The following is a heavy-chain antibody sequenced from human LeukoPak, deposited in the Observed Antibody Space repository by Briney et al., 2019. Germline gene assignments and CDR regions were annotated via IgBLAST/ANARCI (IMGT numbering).Heavy chain of an antibody. CDR2: IYYSGST. CDR3: ASTLGSSWQSGF. D-gene: IGHD6-13*01. V-gene: IGHV4-59*08. J-gene: IGHJ4*02. Sequence: SETLSLTCIVSGGSISSYYWTWIRQPPGKGREWIGYIYYSGSTDYNPSLKGRVTISVDTSKNQFSLKLSSVTAADTAVYYCASTLGSSWQSGFWGQGTQVTVSS. CDR1: GGSISSYY.